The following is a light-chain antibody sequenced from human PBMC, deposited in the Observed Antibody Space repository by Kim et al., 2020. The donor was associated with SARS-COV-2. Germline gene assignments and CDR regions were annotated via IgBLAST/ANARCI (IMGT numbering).Light chain of an antibody. Sequence: LDQTVRITCQGDSLRRYYASWYQQKPGQAPVLVIYGKNNRPSGIPDRFSGSSSGNTASLTITGAQAEDEADYYCNSRDSSGNHYVFGTGTKVTVL. CDR2: GKN. J-gene: IGLJ1*01. CDR1: SLRRYY. V-gene: IGLV3-19*01. CDR3: NSRDSSGNHYV.